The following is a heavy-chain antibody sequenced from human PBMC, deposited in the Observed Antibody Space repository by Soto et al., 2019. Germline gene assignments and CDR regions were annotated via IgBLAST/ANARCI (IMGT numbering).Heavy chain of an antibody. Sequence: QPGGSLRLSCAASGFTFSSYGMHWVRQAPGKGLEWVAVIWYDGSNKYYADSVKGRSTISRDNSKNTLYLQMNSLRAEDTAVYYCARDAHYYDSSGYPPYWGQGTLVTVSS. D-gene: IGHD3-22*01. CDR3: ARDAHYYDSSGYPPY. CDR1: GFTFSSYG. CDR2: IWYDGSNK. J-gene: IGHJ4*02. V-gene: IGHV3-33*01.